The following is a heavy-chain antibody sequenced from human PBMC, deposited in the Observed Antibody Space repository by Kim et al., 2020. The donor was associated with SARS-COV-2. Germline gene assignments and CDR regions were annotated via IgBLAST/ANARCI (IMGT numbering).Heavy chain of an antibody. CDR3: ARVQGIAAAGTNYYGMDV. CDR1: GYSFTSYW. V-gene: IGHV5-51*01. CDR2: IYPGDSDT. J-gene: IGHJ6*02. Sequence: GESLKISCKGSGYSFTSYWIGWVRQMPGKGLEWMGIIYPGDSDTRYSPSFQGQVTISADKSISTAYLQWSSLKASDTAMYYCARVQGIAAAGTNYYGMDVWGQGTTVTVSS. D-gene: IGHD6-13*01.